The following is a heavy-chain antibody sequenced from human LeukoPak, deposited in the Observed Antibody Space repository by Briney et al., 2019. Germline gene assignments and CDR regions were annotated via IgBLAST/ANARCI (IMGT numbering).Heavy chain of an antibody. CDR2: ISAYKGNT. Sequence: ASVKVSCKGSGYTFTRYGISWVRQAPGQGLEWMGWISAYKGNTNYAQKLQGRVTMTTDTSTSTAYMELRSLRSDDTAVYYCAVIAAAGLEGVDYWGQGTLVTVSS. D-gene: IGHD6-13*01. CDR1: GYTFTRYG. J-gene: IGHJ4*02. CDR3: AVIAAAGLEGVDY. V-gene: IGHV1-18*01.